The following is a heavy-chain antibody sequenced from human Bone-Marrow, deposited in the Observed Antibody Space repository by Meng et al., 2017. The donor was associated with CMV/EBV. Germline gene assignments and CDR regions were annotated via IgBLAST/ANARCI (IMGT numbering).Heavy chain of an antibody. CDR3: ARSNFTYYYDSSGYYFFDY. D-gene: IGHD3-22*01. CDR1: GGSISSSSYY. CDR2: IYYSGST. Sequence: SETLSLTCTVSGGSISSSSYYWGWIRQPPGKGLEWIGSIYYSGSTYYNPSLKSRVTISVDTSKNQFSLKLSSVTAADTAVYYCARSNFTYYYDSSGYYFFDYWGQGTLVTVSS. J-gene: IGHJ4*02. V-gene: IGHV4-39*01.